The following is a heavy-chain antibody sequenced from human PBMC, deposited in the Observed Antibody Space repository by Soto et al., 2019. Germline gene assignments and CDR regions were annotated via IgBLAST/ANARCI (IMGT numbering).Heavy chain of an antibody. Sequence: LSLTCTVSGGSISSGDYYWSWIRQPPGKGLEWIGYIYYSGSTYYNPSLKSRVTISVDTSKNQFSLKLSSVTAADTAVYYCAREQNQALYYYDSSGYSYDWFDPWGQGTLVTVSS. CDR2: IYYSGST. CDR3: AREQNQALYYYDSSGYSYDWFDP. D-gene: IGHD3-22*01. CDR1: GGSISSGDYY. J-gene: IGHJ5*02. V-gene: IGHV4-30-4*01.